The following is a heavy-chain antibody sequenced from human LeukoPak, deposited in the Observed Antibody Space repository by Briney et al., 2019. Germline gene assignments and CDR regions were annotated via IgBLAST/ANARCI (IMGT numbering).Heavy chain of an antibody. CDR1: RGTFSSYG. J-gene: IGHJ4*02. CDR2: VIAIFGRV. V-gene: IGHV1-69*05. CDR3: ARGELGDSSGFSFFDY. Sequence: ASVKVSCKASRGTFSSYGISWVRQAPGQGLEWMGGVIAIFGRVKYGQKFQGSATITTDESTSTAYMELSSLTSEDTGVYYCARGELGDSSGFSFFDYWGQGTLVTVSS. D-gene: IGHD3-22*01.